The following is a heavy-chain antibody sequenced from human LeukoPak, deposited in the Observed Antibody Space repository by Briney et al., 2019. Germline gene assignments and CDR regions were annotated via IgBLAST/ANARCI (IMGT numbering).Heavy chain of an antibody. V-gene: IGHV3-23*01. D-gene: IGHD1-26*01. CDR1: GFTFSSSA. CDR2: ITDSGDGK. J-gene: IGHJ4*02. Sequence: GGSLRLSCAASGFTFSSSAMSWVRQAPGKGLTWVSSITDSGDGKYYADSVKGRFTISRDNSKNTLYLQMNSLRAEDTAVYYCAKDSPVATRWGQGTLVTVSS. CDR3: AKDSPVATR.